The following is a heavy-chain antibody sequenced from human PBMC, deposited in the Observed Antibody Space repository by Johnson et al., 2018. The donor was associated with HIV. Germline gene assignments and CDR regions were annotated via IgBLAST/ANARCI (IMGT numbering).Heavy chain of an antibody. J-gene: IGHJ3*02. CDR2: IYSGGST. Sequence: EVQLVESGGGLIQPGGSLRLSCAASGFTVSSNYMSWVRQAPGKGLEWVSVIYSGGSTYYADSVKGRFTISRDNSKNTLSLQMNSLRTEDTAVYYCAKGAGPQLGYAFDILGQGTMVTVSS. CDR1: GFTVSSNY. D-gene: IGHD6-6*01. V-gene: IGHV3-53*01. CDR3: AKGAGPQLGYAFDI.